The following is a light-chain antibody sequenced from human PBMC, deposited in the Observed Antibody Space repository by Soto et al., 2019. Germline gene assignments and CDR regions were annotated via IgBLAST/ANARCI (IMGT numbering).Light chain of an antibody. V-gene: IGKV3-11*01. CDR2: DAS. J-gene: IGKJ4*01. CDR3: QQRSNWPLT. CDR1: QSVSSY. Sequence: EIVLTQSPATLSLSPGERATLSCRASQSVSSYLAWYQQKPGQAPRLLIYDASNRATGIPARFSGSGSGTDFPLTISRLETEDFAVYYCQQRSNWPLTFGGGTKVEIK.